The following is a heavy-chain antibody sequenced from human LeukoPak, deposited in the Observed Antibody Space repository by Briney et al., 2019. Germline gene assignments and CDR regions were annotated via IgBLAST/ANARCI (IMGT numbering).Heavy chain of an antibody. J-gene: IGHJ3*02. CDR3: ATDHSLYCSSTRCSPRAFDI. Sequence: ASVKVSCKVSGYTLTELSMHWVRQAPGKGLEWMGGFDPEDGETIYAQKFQGRVTMTEDTSTDTAYMELSSLRSEDTAVYYCATDHSLYCSSTRCSPRAFDIWGQGTMVTVSA. V-gene: IGHV1-24*01. CDR1: GYTLTELS. D-gene: IGHD2-2*01. CDR2: FDPEDGET.